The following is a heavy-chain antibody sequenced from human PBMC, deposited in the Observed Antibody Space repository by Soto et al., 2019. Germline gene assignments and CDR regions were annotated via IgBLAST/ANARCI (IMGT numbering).Heavy chain of an antibody. CDR1: GFTFSRYG. CDR2: IWYDGSNK. J-gene: IGHJ6*02. D-gene: IGHD6-13*01. Sequence: GGSLRLSCAASGFTFSRYGMHWVRQAPGKGLEWVAVIWYDGSNKYYADSVKGRFTISRDNSKNTLYLQMNSLRAEDTAVYYCAREYSSSWPNYGMDVWGQGTTVTVSS. V-gene: IGHV3-33*01. CDR3: AREYSSSWPNYGMDV.